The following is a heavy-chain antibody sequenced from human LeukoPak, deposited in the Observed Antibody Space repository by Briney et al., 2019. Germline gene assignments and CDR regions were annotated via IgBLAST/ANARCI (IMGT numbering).Heavy chain of an antibody. CDR2: ISWNSGSI. V-gene: IGHV3-9*01. CDR3: AKDAIKEYCSSTSCPSPPTFDY. Sequence: GGSLRLSCAASGFTFDDYAMHWVRQAPGRGLEWVSGISWNSGSIGYADSVKGRFTISRDNAKNSLYLQMNSLRAEGTALYYCAKDAIKEYCSSTSCPSPPTFDYWGQGTLVTVSS. D-gene: IGHD2-2*01. J-gene: IGHJ4*02. CDR1: GFTFDDYA.